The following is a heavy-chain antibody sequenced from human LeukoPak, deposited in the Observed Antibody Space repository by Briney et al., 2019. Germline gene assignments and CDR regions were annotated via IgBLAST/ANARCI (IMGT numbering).Heavy chain of an antibody. J-gene: IGHJ4*02. CDR3: AREGGVAGTSEIDY. Sequence: PGGSLRLSCAASGFTFSSFSMNWVRQAPGKGLKWVSSISSSNTYIYYADSVKGRFTISRDNAKNSLYLQMNSLRAEDTAVYYCAREGGVAGTSEIDYWGQGTLVTVSS. D-gene: IGHD6-19*01. V-gene: IGHV3-21*01. CDR1: GFTFSSFS. CDR2: ISSSNTYI.